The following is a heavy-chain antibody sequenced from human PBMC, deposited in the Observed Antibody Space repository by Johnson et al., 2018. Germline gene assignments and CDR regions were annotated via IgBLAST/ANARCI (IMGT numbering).Heavy chain of an antibody. CDR3: TTVGYYYGSGSYSSGFYYYGMDV. D-gene: IGHD3-10*01. V-gene: IGHV3-21*03. CDR2: ISSSSSYI. Sequence: VQLVQSGGGVVQPGRSLRLSCAASGFTFSSYSMNWVRQAPGKGLEWVSSISSSSSYIYYADSVKGRLTISRDKAKNPLYLQMNSLKTGDPAVYYCTTVGYYYGSGSYSSGFYYYGMDVWGQGTTVTVSS. CDR1: GFTFSSYS. J-gene: IGHJ6*02.